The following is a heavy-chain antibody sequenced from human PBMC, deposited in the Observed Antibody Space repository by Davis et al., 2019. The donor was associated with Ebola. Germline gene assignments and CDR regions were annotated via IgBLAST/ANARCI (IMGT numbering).Heavy chain of an antibody. J-gene: IGHJ6*02. CDR1: GGSISSSSYY. CDR3: AREIGYYGMDV. CDR2: IYYSGST. V-gene: IGHV4-39*02. Sequence: LRLSCPVSGGSISSSSYYWGWIRQPPGKGLEWIGSIYYSGSTYYNPSLKSRVTISVDTSKNQFSLKLSSVTAADTAVYYCAREIGYYGMDVWGQGTTVTVSS.